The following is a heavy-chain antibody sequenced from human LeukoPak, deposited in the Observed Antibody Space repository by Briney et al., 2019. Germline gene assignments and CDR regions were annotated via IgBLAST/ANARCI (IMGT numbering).Heavy chain of an antibody. J-gene: IGHJ6*02. CDR3: ASRYCSTDSCRSSTYYYYGMDV. Sequence: SVKVSCKASGGTISSYAISWLRQAPGQGLEWMGGISRIFGSPSYPQKFQDRLTITADESTSTACMELSSLRFEDTAVYYCASRYCSTDSCRSSTYYYYGMDVWGQGTTVTVSS. V-gene: IGHV1-69*13. CDR2: ISRIFGSP. D-gene: IGHD2-2*01. CDR1: GGTISSYA.